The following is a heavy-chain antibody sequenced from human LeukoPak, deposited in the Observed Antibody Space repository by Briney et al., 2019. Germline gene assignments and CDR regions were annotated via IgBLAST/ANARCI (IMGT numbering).Heavy chain of an antibody. CDR3: ARGYSGYDYRLN. CDR1: GFTFSSYA. J-gene: IGHJ4*02. D-gene: IGHD5-12*01. V-gene: IGHV3-23*01. Sequence: GGSLRLSCAASGFTFSSYAMSWVRQAPGKGLEWVSAISGSGGSTYYADSVKGRFTISRDNSKNTLYLQMNSLRAEDTAVYYCARGYSGYDYRLNWGQGTLVTVSS. CDR2: ISGSGGST.